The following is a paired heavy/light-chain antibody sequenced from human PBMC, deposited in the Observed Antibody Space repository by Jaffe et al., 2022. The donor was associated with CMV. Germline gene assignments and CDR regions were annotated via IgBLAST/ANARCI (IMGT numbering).Light chain of an antibody. J-gene: IGLJ3*02. V-gene: IGLV2-8*01. CDR3: SSYAGSNNLV. CDR2: EVS. CDR1: SSDVGGYNY. Sequence: QSALTQPPSASGSPGQSVTISCTGTSSDVGGYNYVSWYQQHPGKAPRVMIYEVSKRPSGVPDRFSGSKSGNTASLTVSGLQAEDEADYYCSSYAGSNNLVFGGGTKLTVL.
Heavy chain of an antibody. CDR2: IWDDGSNK. CDR3: ARDWGGGNWNYFDY. V-gene: IGHV3-33*01. CDR1: GFTFSSYG. Sequence: QVQLVESGGGVVQPGRSLRLSCAASGFTFSSYGMHWVRQAPGKGLEWVAVIWDDGSNKYYADSVKGRFTISRDNSRDTLYLQMNSLRAEDTAVYYCARDWGGGNWNYFDYWGQGTLVTVSS. J-gene: IGHJ4*02. D-gene: IGHD1-1*01.